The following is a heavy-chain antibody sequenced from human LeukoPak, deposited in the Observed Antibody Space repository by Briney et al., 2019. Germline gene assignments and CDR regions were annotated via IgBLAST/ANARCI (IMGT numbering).Heavy chain of an antibody. CDR2: IYTSGST. J-gene: IGHJ5*02. CDR3: AREKKNWFDP. Sequence: PSETLSLTCNVSGGSISSGSYYWSWIRQPAGKGLEWIGRIYTSGSTNYNPSLQSRVTISVDTSKKQLSLKLSSVTAAETAVYYCAREKKNWFDPWGQGTLVTVS. V-gene: IGHV4-61*02. CDR1: GGSISSGSYY.